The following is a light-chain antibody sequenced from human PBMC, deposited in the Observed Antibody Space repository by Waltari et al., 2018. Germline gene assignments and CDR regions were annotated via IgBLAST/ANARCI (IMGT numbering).Light chain of an antibody. CDR2: GAS. CDR3: QHYNNWPPWT. CDR1: QSVSSD. Sequence: EIVMTQSPPTLSVSPGERATLPCRASQSVSSDLAWYQQKPGQPPRLLIYGASTRATGIPARFSGSGSGTEFTLTISSLQSEDFALYYCQHYNNWPPWTFGQGTRVEIK. V-gene: IGKV3-15*01. J-gene: IGKJ1*01.